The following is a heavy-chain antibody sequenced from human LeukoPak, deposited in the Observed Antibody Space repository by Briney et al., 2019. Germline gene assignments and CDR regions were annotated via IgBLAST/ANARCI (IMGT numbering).Heavy chain of an antibody. J-gene: IGHJ4*02. D-gene: IGHD2-2*01. CDR3: ARPRGICSSISCYLGIEEQQVDYFDY. V-gene: IGHV3-7*01. Sequence: GGSLRLSCAASGLTFSSYWMSWVRQAPGKGLEWVANIKQDGSEKYYVDSVKGRFTISRDNAKNSLYLQMNSLRAEDTAVYYCARPRGICSSISCYLGIEEQQVDYFDYWGQGTLVTVSS. CDR2: IKQDGSEK. CDR1: GLTFSSYW.